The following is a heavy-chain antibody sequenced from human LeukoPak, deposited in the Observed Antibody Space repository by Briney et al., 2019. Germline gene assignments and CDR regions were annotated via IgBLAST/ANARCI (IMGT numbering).Heavy chain of an antibody. J-gene: IGHJ4*02. D-gene: IGHD3-10*01. CDR2: ISHSGST. Sequence: SETLSLTCAVYGGSFSGYYWSWIRQPPGKGLEWIGEISHSGSTNYNPSLKSRVTISVDTSKNQLSLKLSSVTAADTAVYYCASDGNYGSGSPRFDSWGQGTLVTVSS. CDR1: GGSFSGYY. CDR3: ASDGNYGSGSPRFDS. V-gene: IGHV4-34*01.